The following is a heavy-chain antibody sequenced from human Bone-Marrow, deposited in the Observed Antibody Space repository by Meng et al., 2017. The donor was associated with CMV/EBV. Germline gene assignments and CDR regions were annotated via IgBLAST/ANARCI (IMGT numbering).Heavy chain of an antibody. J-gene: IGHJ5*02. D-gene: IGHD2-2*01. CDR1: GYTFTGYY. V-gene: IGHV1-2*02. Sequence: ASVKVSCKASGYTFTGYYMYWVRQAPGQGLEWMGWTNPNSGGTNYAQKFQGRVTMTRDTSISTAYMVLSRLRSDDTAVFYCASQIVVVPAAKYHNWFDPWGQGTLVTVSS. CDR3: ASQIVVVPAAKYHNWFDP. CDR2: TNPNSGGT.